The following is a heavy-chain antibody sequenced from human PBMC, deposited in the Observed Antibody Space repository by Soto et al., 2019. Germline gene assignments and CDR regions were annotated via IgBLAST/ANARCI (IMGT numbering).Heavy chain of an antibody. CDR2: IYYSGST. CDR1: GGSISSSSYY. Sequence: QLQLQESGPGLVKPSETLSLTCTVSGGSISSSSYYWGWIRQPPGKGLEWIGSIYYSGSTYYNPSLKSRVTISVDTSKNQFSLKLSSVTAADTAVYYCASSYASRQSAYYYYGMDVWGQGTTVTVSS. V-gene: IGHV4-39*01. D-gene: IGHD3-22*01. J-gene: IGHJ6*02. CDR3: ASSYASRQSAYYYYGMDV.